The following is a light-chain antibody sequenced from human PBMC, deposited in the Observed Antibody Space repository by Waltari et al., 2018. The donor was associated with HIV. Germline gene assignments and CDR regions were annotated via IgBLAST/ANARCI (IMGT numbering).Light chain of an antibody. CDR1: QSLVYSDGNTY. CDR2: KVS. Sequence: DVVMTQSPLSLPVTLGQPASISCRSSQSLVYSDGNTYLNWFQQRPGQSPRRLIYKVSNRDSGVPDRFSGSGSGTDFTLKISRVEAEDVGVYYCMPHTARRYTFGQGTKLEIK. J-gene: IGKJ2*01. V-gene: IGKV2-30*01. CDR3: MPHTARRYT.